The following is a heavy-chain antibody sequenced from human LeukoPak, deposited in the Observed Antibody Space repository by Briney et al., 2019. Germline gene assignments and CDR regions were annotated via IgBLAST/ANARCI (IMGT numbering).Heavy chain of an antibody. CDR1: GGSISSYY. D-gene: IGHD5-18*01. CDR3: ARDNGGYRHHYFDY. Sequence: SETLSLTCTVSGGSISSYYWNWIRQPPGKGLEWIGYIFYSGNTKYNPSLRSRVSISVDTSKNQFSLKLSSVTAADTAVYYCARDNGGYRHHYFDYWGQGTLVTVSS. J-gene: IGHJ4*02. CDR2: IFYSGNT. V-gene: IGHV4-59*01.